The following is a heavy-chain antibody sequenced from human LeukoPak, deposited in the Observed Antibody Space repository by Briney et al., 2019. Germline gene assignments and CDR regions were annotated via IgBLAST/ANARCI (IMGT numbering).Heavy chain of an antibody. V-gene: IGHV4-59*01. CDR1: GGSISSYY. CDR2: IYYSGST. D-gene: IGHD5-24*01. J-gene: IGHJ4*02. CDR3: ARDTQLGKFDY. Sequence: SETLSLTCTVSGGSISSYYWSWIRQPPGKGLEWIGYIYYSGSTNYNPSLKSRVTISVDTSKNQFSLKLSSVTAADTAVYYCARDTQLGKFDYWGQGTLVTVSS.